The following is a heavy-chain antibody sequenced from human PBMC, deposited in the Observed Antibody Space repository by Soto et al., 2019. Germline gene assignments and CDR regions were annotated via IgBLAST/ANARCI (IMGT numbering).Heavy chain of an antibody. V-gene: IGHV4-30-2*01. CDR3: ASRGHRRVAAAGTGYFDY. CDR2: IYHSGST. Sequence: SETLSLTCAVSGGSISSGGYSWSWIRQPPGKGLEWIGYIYHSGSTYYNPSLKSRVTISVDRSKNQFSLRLSSVTAADTAVYYCASRGHRRVAAAGTGYFDYWGQGTLVTVSS. D-gene: IGHD6-13*01. J-gene: IGHJ4*02. CDR1: GGSISSGGYS.